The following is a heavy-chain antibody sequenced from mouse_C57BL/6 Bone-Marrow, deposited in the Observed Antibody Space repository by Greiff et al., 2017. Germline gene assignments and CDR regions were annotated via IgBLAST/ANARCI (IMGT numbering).Heavy chain of an antibody. CDR1: GFSINSDCY. J-gene: IGHJ2*01. CDR3: AGDLLFYYGNYPYFDY. D-gene: IGHD2-1*01. Sequence: EVQLVESGPSLVRPSQTLSLTCTVTGFSINSDCYWIWIRQFPGNKLEYIGYTFYSGITYYNPTLESRTYITRDTSKNQFSLKLSSVTTEDTATYSSAGDLLFYYGNYPYFDYWGQGTTLTVSS. V-gene: IGHV3-3*01. CDR2: TFYSGIT.